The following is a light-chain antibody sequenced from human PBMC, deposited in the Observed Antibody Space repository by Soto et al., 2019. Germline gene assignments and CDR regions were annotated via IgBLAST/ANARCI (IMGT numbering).Light chain of an antibody. Sequence: DIQMTQSPSSVSASVGDRVTITCRASQAISTWLAWYQQKPGKAPKLLIYAASNLQTGVLSRFSGSGSGTDFTLTISSLQPEDFATYYCQQANSFPRTFGQGTNVEIK. V-gene: IGKV1D-12*01. CDR2: AAS. CDR1: QAISTW. J-gene: IGKJ1*01. CDR3: QQANSFPRT.